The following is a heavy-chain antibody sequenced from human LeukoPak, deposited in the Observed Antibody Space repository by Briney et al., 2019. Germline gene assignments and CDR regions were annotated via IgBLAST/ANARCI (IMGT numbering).Heavy chain of an antibody. V-gene: IGHV1-69*05. Sequence: ASVKVSCKASGGTFSSYAISWVRQAPGQGLEWMGRIIPIFGTANYAQKFQGRVTITTDESTSTAYMELSSLRSEDTAVYYCATKLHSGALQHWGQGTLATVSS. CDR3: ATKLHSGALQH. CDR2: IIPIFGTA. CDR1: GGTFSSYA. D-gene: IGHD1-26*01. J-gene: IGHJ1*01.